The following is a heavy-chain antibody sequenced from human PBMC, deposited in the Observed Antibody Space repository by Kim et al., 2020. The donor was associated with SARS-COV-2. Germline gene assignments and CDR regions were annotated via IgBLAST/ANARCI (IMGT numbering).Heavy chain of an antibody. CDR3: ARGLESGY. CDR2: SSYI. J-gene: IGHJ4*02. V-gene: IGHV3-21*01. Sequence: SSYIYYADSGKGRFTISRDNAKNSLYLQMNSLRAEDTAVYYCARGLESGYWGQGTLVTVSS.